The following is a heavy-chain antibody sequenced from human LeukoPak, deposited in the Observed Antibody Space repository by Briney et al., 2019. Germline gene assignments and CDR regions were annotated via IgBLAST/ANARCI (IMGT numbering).Heavy chain of an antibody. D-gene: IGHD3-22*01. V-gene: IGHV1-18*01. CDR3: ARASAQGPYYYDSSGYYYYYGMDV. CDR1: GYTFTSYG. CDR2: ISAYNGNT. Sequence: ASVKVSCKASGYTFTSYGISWVRQAPGQGLEWMGWISAYNGNTNYAQKLQGRVTMTTDTSTSTAYMELRSLRSDDTAVYYCARASAQGPYYYDSSGYYYYYGMDVWGQGTTVTVSS. J-gene: IGHJ6*02.